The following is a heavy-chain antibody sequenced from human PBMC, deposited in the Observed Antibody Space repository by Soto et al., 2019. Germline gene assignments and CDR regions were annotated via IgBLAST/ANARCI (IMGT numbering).Heavy chain of an antibody. CDR1: GFPFSTYT. D-gene: IGHD2-2*01. J-gene: IGHJ4*02. Sequence: ETLSLSCAASGFPFSTYTMSWVRRDPGKGLEWVSAISGSGASPSYADSVQGRFTISRDNPKRTLYLQMNNLRAEDTAVYYCAKARCSTTNCYVPDYWGQGTLVTVSS. V-gene: IGHV3-23*01. CDR2: ISGSGASP. CDR3: AKARCSTTNCYVPDY.